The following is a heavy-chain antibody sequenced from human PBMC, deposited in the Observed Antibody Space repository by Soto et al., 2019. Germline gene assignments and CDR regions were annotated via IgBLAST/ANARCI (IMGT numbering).Heavy chain of an antibody. Sequence: EVQLVESGGGLVQPGGSLRLSCAASGFTFSTYSMNWVRQAPGKGLEWISFISASGDAIYYADSVRGRFTISRDNAESSLYLQVNSLRDEDTAVYYCVRLYSTSSVNRWFDPWGQGTLVTVSS. J-gene: IGHJ5*02. D-gene: IGHD6-6*01. CDR2: ISASGDAI. V-gene: IGHV3-48*02. CDR3: VRLYSTSSVNRWFDP. CDR1: GFTFSTYS.